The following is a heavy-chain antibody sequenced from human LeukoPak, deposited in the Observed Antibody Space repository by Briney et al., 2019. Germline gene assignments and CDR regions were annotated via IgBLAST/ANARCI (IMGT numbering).Heavy chain of an antibody. Sequence: SETLSLTCTVSGASISSIDYYWGWIRQPPGKGLEWIGEINHSGSTSYNPSLKSRVTISVDTSKNQFSLKLSSVTAADTAVYYCARTLRNTLRFRRGYYYYYMDVWGKGTTVTVSS. CDR3: ARTLRNTLRFRRGYYYYYMDV. CDR2: INHSGST. V-gene: IGHV4-39*07. J-gene: IGHJ6*03. CDR1: GASISSIDYY. D-gene: IGHD3-16*02.